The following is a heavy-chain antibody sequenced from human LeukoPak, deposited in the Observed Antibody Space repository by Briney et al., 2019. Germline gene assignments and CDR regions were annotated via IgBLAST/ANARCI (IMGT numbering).Heavy chain of an antibody. CDR1: GFTFSTYS. V-gene: IGHV3-23*01. J-gene: IGHJ6*03. CDR2: ISGSGGST. Sequence: PGGSLRLSCAASGFTFSTYSMNWVRQPPGKGLEWVSAISGSGGSTYYADSVKGRFTISRDNSKNTLYLQMNSLRAEDTAVYYCATTRPYSSSSTGYYYYMDVWGKGTTVTVSS. D-gene: IGHD6-13*01. CDR3: ATTRPYSSSSTGYYYYMDV.